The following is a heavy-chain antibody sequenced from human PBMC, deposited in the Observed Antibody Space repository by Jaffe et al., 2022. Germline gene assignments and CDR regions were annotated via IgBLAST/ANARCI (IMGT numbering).Heavy chain of an antibody. CDR2: IRYDGSNK. V-gene: IGHV3-30*02. Sequence: QVQLVESGGGVVQPGGSLRLSCAASGFTFSSYGMHWVRQAPGKGLEWVAFIRYDGSNKYYADSVKGRFTISRDNSKNTLYLQMNSLRAEDTAVYYCAKDLWGGYFDYWGQGTLVTVSS. D-gene: IGHD3-16*01. CDR3: AKDLWGGYFDY. CDR1: GFTFSSYG. J-gene: IGHJ4*02.